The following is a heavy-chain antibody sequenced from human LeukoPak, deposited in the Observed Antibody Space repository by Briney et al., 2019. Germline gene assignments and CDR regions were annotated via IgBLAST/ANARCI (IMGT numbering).Heavy chain of an antibody. V-gene: IGHV1-8*01. Sequence: ASVKVSCKASGYTFTSYDINWVRQATGQGLEWMGWMNPISGNTGYAQKFQGRVTMTRNTSISTAYMELSSLRSEDTAVYYCARGLFDYGDYLLNWGQGTLVTVSS. J-gene: IGHJ4*02. CDR3: ARGLFDYGDYLLN. CDR1: GYTFTSYD. CDR2: MNPISGNT. D-gene: IGHD4-17*01.